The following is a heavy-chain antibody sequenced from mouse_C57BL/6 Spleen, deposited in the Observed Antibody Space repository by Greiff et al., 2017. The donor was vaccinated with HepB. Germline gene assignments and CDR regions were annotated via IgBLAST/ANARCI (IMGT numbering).Heavy chain of an antibody. CDR1: GYSITSGYY. J-gene: IGHJ4*01. V-gene: IGHV3-6*01. CDR2: ISYDGSN. CDR3: APYYSNHYAMDY. D-gene: IGHD2-5*01. Sequence: DVQLQESGPGLVKPSQSLSLTCSVTGYSITSGYYWNWIRQFPGNKLEWMGYISYDGSNNYNPSLKNRISITRDTSKNQFFLKLNYVTTEDTATYYCAPYYSNHYAMDYWGQGTSVTVSS.